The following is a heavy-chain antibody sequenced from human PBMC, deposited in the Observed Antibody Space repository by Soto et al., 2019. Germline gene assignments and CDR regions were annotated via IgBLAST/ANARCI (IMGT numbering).Heavy chain of an antibody. J-gene: IGHJ4*02. CDR3: ARLTSYASSGYYCY. CDR2: ISSSSSYI. CDR1: GFTFSSYS. D-gene: IGHD3-22*01. V-gene: IGHV3-21*01. Sequence: EVQLVESGGGLVKPGGSLRLSCAASGFTFSSYSMNWVRQAPGKGLEWVSSISSSSSYIYYADSVKGRFTISRDNAKNSLYLQMNGLRAEDTAVYYCARLTSYASSGYYCYWGQGTLVTVSS.